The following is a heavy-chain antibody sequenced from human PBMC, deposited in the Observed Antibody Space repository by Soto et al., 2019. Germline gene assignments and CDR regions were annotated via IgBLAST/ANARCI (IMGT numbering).Heavy chain of an antibody. CDR1: GGILSTHT. V-gene: IGHV4-59*11. CDR2: IYSRGTT. Sequence: SQTLSLPCSVSGGILSTHTWRLIRQPPGKRLEWIGYIYSRGTTSYNPSLKSRATILVDTSKNQFSLRLTSVTATDTSLYYCATPRISRVLHVWA. CDR3: ATPRISRVLHV. J-gene: IGHJ6*02.